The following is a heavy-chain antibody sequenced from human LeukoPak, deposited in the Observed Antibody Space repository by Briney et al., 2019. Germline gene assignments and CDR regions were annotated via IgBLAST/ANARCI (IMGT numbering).Heavy chain of an antibody. D-gene: IGHD4-11*01. CDR2: IDANNGDT. V-gene: IGHV1-2*02. CDR3: ARDPSSVSLYFFDY. J-gene: IGHJ4*02. Sequence: ASVKISCKASGYTFRGNYIHWLRQAPGQGVEWMGWIDANNGDTKSAQKFQGRVTMSRDTSISTAYIDLSSLSPDDAAVYYCARDPSSVSLYFFDYWGQGTLVTVSS. CDR1: GYTFRGNY.